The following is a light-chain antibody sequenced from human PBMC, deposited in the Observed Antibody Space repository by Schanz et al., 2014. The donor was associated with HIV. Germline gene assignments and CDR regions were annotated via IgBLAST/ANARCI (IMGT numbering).Light chain of an antibody. Sequence: EIVLTQSPATLSLSPGGRAALSCRASQSLTGNYLAWYQQKPGQAPRLLIYGASRRPTGIPDRFSGGGSGTDFTLTISRLEPEDFAVYYCQQYGNSPPTCGQGTKVEIK. CDR1: QSLTGNY. CDR2: GAS. V-gene: IGKV3-20*01. J-gene: IGKJ1*01. CDR3: QQYGNSPPT.